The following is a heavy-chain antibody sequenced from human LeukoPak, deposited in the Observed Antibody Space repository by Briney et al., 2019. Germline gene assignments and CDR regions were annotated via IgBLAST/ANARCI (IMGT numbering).Heavy chain of an antibody. Sequence: SGTLSLTCAVSGGSISSSNWWSWIRQPPGKGLEWIGEIYHSGSTNYNPSLKSRVTISVDKSKTQFSLKLSSVTAADTAVYYCARVLRFLYHYYMDGGGKGSTATVSS. J-gene: IGHJ6*03. V-gene: IGHV4-4*02. CDR3: ARVLRFLYHYYMDG. D-gene: IGHD3-3*01. CDR1: GGSISSSNW. CDR2: IYHSGST.